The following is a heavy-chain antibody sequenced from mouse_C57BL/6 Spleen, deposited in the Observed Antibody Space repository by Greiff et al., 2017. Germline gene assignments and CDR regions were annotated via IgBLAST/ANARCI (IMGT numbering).Heavy chain of an antibody. D-gene: IGHD1-1*01. V-gene: IGHV1-54*01. Sequence: QVQLKESGAELVRPGTSVKVSCKASGYAFPNYLIEWVKQRPGQGLEWIGVINPGSGGTNYNEKFKGKATLTADKSSSTAYMQLSSLTSEDSAVYFCARGEDYYGSSYGGFDYWGQGTTLTVSS. J-gene: IGHJ2*01. CDR1: GYAFPNYL. CDR3: ARGEDYYGSSYGGFDY. CDR2: INPGSGGT.